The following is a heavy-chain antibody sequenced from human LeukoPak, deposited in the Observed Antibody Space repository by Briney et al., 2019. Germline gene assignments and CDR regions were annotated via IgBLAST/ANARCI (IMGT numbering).Heavy chain of an antibody. CDR1: GGSFSGYY. D-gene: IGHD3-10*01. Sequence: PSETLSLTCAVYGGSFSGYYWSWIRQPPGKGLEWIGEINHSGSTNYNPSLKSRVTISVDTSKNQFSLKLSSVTAADTAAYYCASYYYGSGSGGAFDIWGQGTMVTVSS. J-gene: IGHJ3*02. CDR2: INHSGST. CDR3: ASYYYGSGSGGAFDI. V-gene: IGHV4-34*01.